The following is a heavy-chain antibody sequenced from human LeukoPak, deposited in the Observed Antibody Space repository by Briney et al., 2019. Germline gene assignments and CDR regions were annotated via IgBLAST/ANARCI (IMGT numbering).Heavy chain of an antibody. J-gene: IGHJ4*02. V-gene: IGHV1-69*04. CDR1: GGTFSSYA. Sequence: ASVKVSCKASGGTFSSYAISWVRQAPGQGLEWMGRIIPILGIANYAQKFQGRVTITADKSTSTAYMELNSLRSEDTAVYYCARDGVQSSSWSQGWGYFAYWGQGTLVTVSS. CDR3: ARDGVQSSSWSQGWGYFAY. D-gene: IGHD6-13*01. CDR2: IIPILGIA.